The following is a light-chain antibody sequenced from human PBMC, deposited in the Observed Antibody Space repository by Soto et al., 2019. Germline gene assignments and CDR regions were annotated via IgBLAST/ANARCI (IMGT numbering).Light chain of an antibody. Sequence: QSVLTQPPSLSGTPGQRVTISCSGSSSNIAGNTVHWYQHLPGTAPKLLIYLGDQRASGVSDRFSGSKSGTSASLAINGLRSDDDADYYCAAWDDNLNAYVFGSGTKLTVL. V-gene: IGLV1-44*01. CDR2: LGD. CDR1: SSNIAGNT. J-gene: IGLJ1*01. CDR3: AAWDDNLNAYV.